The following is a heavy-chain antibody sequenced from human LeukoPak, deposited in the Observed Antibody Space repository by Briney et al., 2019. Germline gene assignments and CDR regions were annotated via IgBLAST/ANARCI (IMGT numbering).Heavy chain of an antibody. D-gene: IGHD2-15*01. CDR2: IKQDGSEK. Sequence: PGGSLRLSCAASGFTFSSYWMSWVRQAPGKGLEWVANIKQDGSEKYYVDSVKGRFTISRDNAKNSLYLQMNSLRAEDTAVYYRARFCSGGSCYYAIDYWGQGTLVTVSS. CDR1: GFTFSSYW. CDR3: ARFCSGGSCYYAIDY. J-gene: IGHJ4*02. V-gene: IGHV3-7*01.